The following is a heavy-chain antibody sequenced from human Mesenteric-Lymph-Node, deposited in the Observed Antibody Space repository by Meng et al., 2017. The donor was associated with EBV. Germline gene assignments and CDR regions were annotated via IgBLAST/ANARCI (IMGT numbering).Heavy chain of an antibody. J-gene: IGHJ4*02. CDR3: ARTYYYDSSGYAPFDY. CDR1: GGSIISSDDW. D-gene: IGHD3-22*01. Sequence: NLQWPVPGLVKPSETLSLTRTVSGGSIISSDDWWGWIRQPPGKGLEWIGSIYYSGSIYYNPSLKSRVTISVDTSKNQFSLKLSSVTAADTAVYYCARTYYYDSSGYAPFDYWGQGTLVTVSS. CDR2: IYYSGSI. V-gene: IGHV4-39*07.